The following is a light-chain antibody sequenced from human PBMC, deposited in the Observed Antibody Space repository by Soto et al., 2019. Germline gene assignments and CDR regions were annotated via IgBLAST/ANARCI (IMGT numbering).Light chain of an antibody. CDR1: SSNIGSKY. CDR2: RNN. J-gene: IGLJ3*02. CDR3: ASWDASVSGWV. V-gene: IGLV1-47*01. Sequence: QSVLTQPPSASGTPGQRVTISCSGSSSNIGSKYVYWYQQLPGTAPKLLIYRNNERPSGVPDQFSGSKSGTSASLAIGDLRSEDEADYYCASWDASVSGWVFGGGTQLTVL.